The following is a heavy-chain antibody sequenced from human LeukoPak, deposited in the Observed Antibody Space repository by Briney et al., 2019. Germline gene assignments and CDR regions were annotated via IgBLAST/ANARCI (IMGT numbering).Heavy chain of an antibody. Sequence: GGSLRLSCAASGFSFSSYGMSWVRQAPGNGLEWVSAISGSGDSANYADSVKGRFTISRDNSRNTLYVQMNSLRVEDTAVYYCAKEDSAGGPNWFDPWGQGTLVTVSS. CDR2: ISGSGDSA. CDR1: GFSFSSYG. CDR3: AKEDSAGGPNWFDP. J-gene: IGHJ5*02. V-gene: IGHV3-23*01. D-gene: IGHD3-16*01.